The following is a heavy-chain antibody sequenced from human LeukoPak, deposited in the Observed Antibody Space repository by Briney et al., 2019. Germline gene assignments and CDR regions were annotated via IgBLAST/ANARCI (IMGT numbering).Heavy chain of an antibody. J-gene: IGHJ4*02. Sequence: SQTPSLTCAISGDSVSSNSAAWHWIRQSPSRGLEWLGRTYYRSKWYNDYAVSVKSRITINPDTSKNQFSLQLNSVTPEDTAVYYCARADRPDTAMVIDYWGQGTLVTVSS. CDR1: GDSVSSNSAA. CDR3: ARADRPDTAMVIDY. CDR2: TYYRSKWYN. V-gene: IGHV6-1*01. D-gene: IGHD5-18*01.